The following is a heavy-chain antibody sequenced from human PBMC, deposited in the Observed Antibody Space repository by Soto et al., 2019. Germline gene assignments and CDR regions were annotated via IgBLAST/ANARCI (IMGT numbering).Heavy chain of an antibody. V-gene: IGHV4-59*01. CDR3: ARDSGRMYYDSWSGYDYGMDV. CDR1: GGSIRSYY. D-gene: IGHD3-3*01. J-gene: IGHJ6*02. CDR2: IYYSGST. Sequence: SETLSLTCTVSGGSIRSYYWSWIRQPPGKGLEWIGYIYYSGSTNYNPSLKSRVTISVDTSKNQFSLKLSSVTAADTAVYYCARDSGRMYYDSWSGYDYGMDVWGQGTTVTVS.